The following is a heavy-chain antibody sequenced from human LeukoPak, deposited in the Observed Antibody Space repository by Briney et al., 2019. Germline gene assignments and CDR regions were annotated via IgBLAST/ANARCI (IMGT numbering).Heavy chain of an antibody. D-gene: IGHD3-3*01. CDR1: GYTLTSYG. V-gene: IGHV1-18*01. J-gene: IGHJ5*02. Sequence: ASVNVSSKPSGYTLTSYGISWGRHAPEQGLWCMVWISTYNGNTNYAQKLQGRVTMTTDTSTSTAYMELRSLRSDDTAVYYCARYYDFWSGYYTGWFDPWGQGTLVTVSS. CDR2: ISTYNGNT. CDR3: ARYYDFWSGYYTGWFDP.